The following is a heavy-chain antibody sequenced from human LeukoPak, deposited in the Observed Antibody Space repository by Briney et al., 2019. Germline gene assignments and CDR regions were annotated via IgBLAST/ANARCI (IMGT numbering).Heavy chain of an antibody. Sequence: GESLKISCKGSGYRFTSYWIGWVRQMPGKGLEWMGIIYPGDSDTRYSPSFQGQVTISADKSISTAYLQWSSLKASDTAMYYCARGSRGYYDSSGYSLLGYWGQGTLVTVSS. CDR2: IYPGDSDT. D-gene: IGHD3-22*01. CDR1: GYRFTSYW. J-gene: IGHJ4*02. V-gene: IGHV5-51*01. CDR3: ARGSRGYYDSSGYSLLGY.